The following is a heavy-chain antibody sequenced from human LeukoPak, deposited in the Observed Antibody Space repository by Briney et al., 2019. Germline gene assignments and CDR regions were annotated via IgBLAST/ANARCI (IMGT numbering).Heavy chain of an antibody. CDR1: GYTFTSYD. Sequence: ASVKVSCKASGYTFTSYDINWVRQATGQGLEWMGWMNPNSGNTGYSQKFQGRVTMTRNTPISTAYMELSSLRSEDTAVYYCARGGIVVVTARPYYFDYWGQGTLVTVSS. V-gene: IGHV1-8*01. CDR2: MNPNSGNT. J-gene: IGHJ4*02. CDR3: ARGGIVVVTARPYYFDY. D-gene: IGHD2-21*02.